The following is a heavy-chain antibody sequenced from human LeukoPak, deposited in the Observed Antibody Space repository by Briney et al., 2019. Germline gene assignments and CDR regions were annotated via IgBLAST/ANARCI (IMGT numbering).Heavy chain of an antibody. V-gene: IGHV4-59*12. CDR1: GGSIRNYY. CDR2: ISHTGST. J-gene: IGHJ4*02. Sequence: SETLSLTCTVSGGSIRNYYWTWIRQPPGKGLEWIGYISHTGSTNYNPSLESRVTISVDTSKNQFSLKLSSVTAADTAVYYCARVRGDYWGQGTLVTVSS. CDR3: ARVRGDY.